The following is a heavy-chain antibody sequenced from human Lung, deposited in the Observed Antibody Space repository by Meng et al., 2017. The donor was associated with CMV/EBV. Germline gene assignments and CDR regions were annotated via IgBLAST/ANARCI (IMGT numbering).Heavy chain of an antibody. CDR3: ARDPRVKSYVVVPAASDY. CDR1: GFTFNTYW. D-gene: IGHD2-2*01. CDR2: IKQDGSEK. Sequence: GGSLRLSCVASGFTFNTYWMSWVRQAPGKGLEWVANIKQDGSEKYYVGSVKGRFTISRDNAKNSLYLQMNSLRAEDTAVYYCARDPRVKSYVVVPAASDYGXQGPXVTVSS. V-gene: IGHV3-7*01. J-gene: IGHJ1*01.